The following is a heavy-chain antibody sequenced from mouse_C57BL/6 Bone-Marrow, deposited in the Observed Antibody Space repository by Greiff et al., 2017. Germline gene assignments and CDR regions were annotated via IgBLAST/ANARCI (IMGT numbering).Heavy chain of an antibody. V-gene: IGHV10-1*01. D-gene: IGHD2-1*01. CDR2: IRSKSNNYAT. J-gene: IGHJ4*01. CDR3: VRQCHLLGPMDY. Sequence: DVKLVESGGGLVQPKGSLKLSCAASGFSFNTYAMNWVRQAPGKGLEWVARIRSKSNNYATYYADSVKDRFTISRDDSESMLYLQMNNLKTEDTAMYYCVRQCHLLGPMDYWGQGTSVTVSS. CDR1: GFSFNTYA.